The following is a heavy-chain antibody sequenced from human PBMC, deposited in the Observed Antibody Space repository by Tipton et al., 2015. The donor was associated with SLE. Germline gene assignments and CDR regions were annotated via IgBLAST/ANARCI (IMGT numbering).Heavy chain of an antibody. J-gene: IGHJ4*02. V-gene: IGHV3-11*03. CDR2: ISIGSTKT. CDR1: GFTFSDYY. CDR3: ANEIRPNDY. Sequence: SLRLSCAASGFTFSDYYMSWIRQAPGKGLEWVSAISIGSTKTYYADSVKGRFTISRDDSKNTLYLQMRSLRVDDTAVYYCANEIRPNDYWGQGTLVTVFS.